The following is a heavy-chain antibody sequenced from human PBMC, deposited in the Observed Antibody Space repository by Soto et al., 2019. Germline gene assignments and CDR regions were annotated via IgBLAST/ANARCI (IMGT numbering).Heavy chain of an antibody. J-gene: IGHJ6*02. CDR3: ARGDSYGSSWYYYYYNGMDG. CDR2: INSDGSST. Sequence: GGSLRLSCAASGFTFSSYWMHWVRQAPGKGLVWVSRINSDGSSTSYADSVKGRFTISRDNAKNTLYLQMNSLRAEDTAVYYCARGDSYGSSWYYYYYNGMDGPGQGTTVTVSS. D-gene: IGHD5-18*01. CDR1: GFTFSSYW. V-gene: IGHV3-74*01.